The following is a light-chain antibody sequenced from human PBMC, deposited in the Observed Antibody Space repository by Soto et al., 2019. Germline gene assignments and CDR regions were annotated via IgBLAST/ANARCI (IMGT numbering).Light chain of an antibody. J-gene: IGKJ4*01. CDR1: HDVSRN. CDR2: DAS. CDR3: QQYNSMLS. V-gene: IGKV1-33*01. Sequence: DIQMTQSPSSLSASEGDRVTITCQSSHDVSRNLNWFQQKPGEAPQLLIYDASNLERGVPSRFSGSGSGTDFTLTISSLQPEDVETYYCQQYNSMLSFGGGTEVEI.